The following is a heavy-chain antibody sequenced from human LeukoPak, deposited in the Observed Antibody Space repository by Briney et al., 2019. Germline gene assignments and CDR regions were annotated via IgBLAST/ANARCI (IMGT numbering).Heavy chain of an antibody. CDR2: ISSSGSTI. J-gene: IGHJ2*01. D-gene: IGHD3-22*01. CDR3: ARAIVYWFFDL. V-gene: IGHV3-11*01. CDR1: GFTFSDYY. Sequence: GGSLRLSCAASGFTFSDYYMSWIRQAPGKGLEWVSYISSSGSTIYYADSVKGRFTISRDNAKNSLYLQMNSLRAEDTALYYCARAIVYWFFDLWGRGTLVTVSS.